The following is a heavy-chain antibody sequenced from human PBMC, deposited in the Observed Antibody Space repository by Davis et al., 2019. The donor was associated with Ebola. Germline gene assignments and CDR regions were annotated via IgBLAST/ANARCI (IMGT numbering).Heavy chain of an antibody. J-gene: IGHJ6*02. CDR1: GYSSSNYW. Sequence: SLNTSCTSSGYSSSNYWIGWVRQLPGKGLEWMGIIYPGDSDTRYSPSFQGQVTISVDKSISTAYLQWSSLKASDTAMYYCARLSAAGTYYYYYGMDVWGQGTTVTVSS. V-gene: IGHV5-51*01. CDR3: ARLSAAGTYYYYYGMDV. D-gene: IGHD6-13*01. CDR2: IYPGDSDT.